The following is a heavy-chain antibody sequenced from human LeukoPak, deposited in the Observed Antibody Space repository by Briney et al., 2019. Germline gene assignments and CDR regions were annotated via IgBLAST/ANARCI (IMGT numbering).Heavy chain of an antibody. CDR1: GGSISSYY. D-gene: IGHD5-18*01. Sequence: SETLSLTCTVTGGSISSYYWSWIRQPPGKGLEWIGYIYYSGSTNYNPSLKSRVTISVDTSKNQFSLKLSSVTAADTAVYYCARAVGYSYGYGVVRFDPGGQGALVTVSS. CDR2: IYYSGST. CDR3: ARAVGYSYGYGVVRFDP. V-gene: IGHV4-59*01. J-gene: IGHJ5*02.